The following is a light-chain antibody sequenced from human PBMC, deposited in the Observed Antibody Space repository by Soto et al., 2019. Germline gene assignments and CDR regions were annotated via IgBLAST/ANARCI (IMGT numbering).Light chain of an antibody. CDR2: GAF. Sequence: EIVMTQSPATLSVSPGERATLSCRARQSVSNNVAWYQQKPGQAPRLLIYGAFTRATGVPARFSGSGSGTEFTLTISSLQSEDSAVYYCQRYNNWPLTFGGGTKVESK. CDR1: QSVSNN. J-gene: IGKJ4*01. CDR3: QRYNNWPLT. V-gene: IGKV3-15*01.